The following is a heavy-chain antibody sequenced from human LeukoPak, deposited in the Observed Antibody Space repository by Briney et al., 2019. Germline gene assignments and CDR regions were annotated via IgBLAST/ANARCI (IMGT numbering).Heavy chain of an antibody. Sequence: KPSETLSLTCTVSGGSISGYYWTWIRQPAGKGLERIGRIYTGGSTNYNPSLKSRVTMSLDTSKNQFSLKLSSVTAADTAVYYCARDLVTVTKGFDIWGQGTMDSVSS. CDR1: GGSISGYY. J-gene: IGHJ3*02. CDR3: ARDLVTVTKGFDI. CDR2: IYTGGST. D-gene: IGHD4-17*01. V-gene: IGHV4-4*07.